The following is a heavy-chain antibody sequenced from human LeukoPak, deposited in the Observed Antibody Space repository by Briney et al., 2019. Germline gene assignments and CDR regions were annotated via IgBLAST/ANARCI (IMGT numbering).Heavy chain of an antibody. J-gene: IGHJ5*02. Sequence: SETLSLTCTVSGGSISSHYWSWIRQPPGKGLEWIGYIYYSGSTNYNPSLKSRVTISVDTSKNQFSLKLSSVTAADTAVYYCAKEAAAGYNWFDPWGQGTPVTVSS. CDR2: IYYSGST. V-gene: IGHV4-59*11. CDR3: AKEAAAGYNWFDP. D-gene: IGHD6-13*01. CDR1: GGSISSHY.